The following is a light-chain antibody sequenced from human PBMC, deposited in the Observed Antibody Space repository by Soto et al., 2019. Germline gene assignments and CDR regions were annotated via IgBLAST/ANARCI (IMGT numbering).Light chain of an antibody. CDR3: SSFSSTSTII. V-gene: IGLV2-14*01. CDR1: NSDVGGYNY. Sequence: QSVLTQPASVSGSPGQSITISCIGSNSDVGGYNYVSWYQHHPGRVPKPMIFEVSDRPSGVSSRFSGSKSGNTAYLTISGLQAEDEADYYCSSFSSTSTIIFGGGTKVTVL. J-gene: IGLJ2*01. CDR2: EVS.